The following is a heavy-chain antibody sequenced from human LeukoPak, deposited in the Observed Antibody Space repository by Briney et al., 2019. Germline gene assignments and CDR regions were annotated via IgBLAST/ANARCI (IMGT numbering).Heavy chain of an antibody. V-gene: IGHV4-61*02. J-gene: IGHJ6*02. D-gene: IGHD2-2*01. CDR2: IYTSGST. Sequence: SETLSLTCTVSGGSISSGSYYWSWIRQPAGKGLEWIGRIYTSGSTNYNPPLKSRVTISVDTSKNQFSLKLSSVTAADTAVYYCATTGPIVVVPAAIIYYGMDVWGQGTTVTVSS. CDR3: ATTGPIVVVPAAIIYYGMDV. CDR1: GGSISSGSYY.